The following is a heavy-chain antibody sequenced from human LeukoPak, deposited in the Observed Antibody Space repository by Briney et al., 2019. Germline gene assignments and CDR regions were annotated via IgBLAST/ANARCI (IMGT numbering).Heavy chain of an antibody. V-gene: IGHV3-23*01. CDR3: AKGRPVRTSGWYFFDY. D-gene: IGHD6-19*01. CDR1: GFTFSTYA. Sequence: GGSLRLSCAASGFTFSTYAMSWVRQAPGKGLEWVSLISNGGTHTFYEDSVKGRFTISRDNSNNTLHLQMIGLRAEDTAVYYCAKGRPVRTSGWYFFDYWGQGTLVTVSS. CDR2: ISNGGTHT. J-gene: IGHJ4*02.